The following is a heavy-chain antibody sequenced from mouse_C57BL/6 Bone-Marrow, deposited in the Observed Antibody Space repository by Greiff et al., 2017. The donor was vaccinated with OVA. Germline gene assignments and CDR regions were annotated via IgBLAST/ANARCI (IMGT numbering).Heavy chain of an antibody. J-gene: IGHJ2*01. CDR2: IHPNSGST. CDR1: GYTFTSYW. CDR3: ARFGYDGVDY. V-gene: IGHV1-64*01. Sequence: QVQLQQPGAELVKPGASVTLSCKASGYTFTSYWMHWVKQRPGQGLEWIGMIHPNSGSTNYNEKFKSKATLTVDKSSSTAYMQLSSLTSEDSAVYYCARFGYDGVDYWGQGTTLTVSS. D-gene: IGHD2-2*01.